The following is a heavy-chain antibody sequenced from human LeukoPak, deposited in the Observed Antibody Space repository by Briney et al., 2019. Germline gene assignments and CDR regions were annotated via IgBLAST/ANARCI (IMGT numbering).Heavy chain of an antibody. CDR2: INPNSGGT. CDR3: ARVGHGGYCSSTSCSEFDP. D-gene: IGHD2-2*01. V-gene: IGHV1-2*02. CDR1: GYTFTRYY. J-gene: IGHJ5*02. Sequence: GASVKVSCKASGYTFTRYYMHWVRRAPGQGLEWMGWINPNSGGTNYAQKFQGRVTMTRDTSISTAYMELSRLRSDDTAVYYCARVGHGGYCSSTSCSEFDPWGQGTLVTVSS.